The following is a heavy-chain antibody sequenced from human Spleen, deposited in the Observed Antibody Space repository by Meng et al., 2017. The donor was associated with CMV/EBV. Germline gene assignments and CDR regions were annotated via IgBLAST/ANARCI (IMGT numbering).Heavy chain of an antibody. Sequence: GSLSSGDYYWSWIRQHPGKGLEWIGYIYYSGGSFYNPSLKSRVTVSVDTSKNQFSLKLSSVTAADTAVYYCARGPRTISTSLSLDYWGQGTLVTVSS. CDR1: GSLSSGDYY. D-gene: IGHD2-2*01. J-gene: IGHJ4*02. V-gene: IGHV4-31*02. CDR2: IYYSGGS. CDR3: ARGPRTISTSLSLDY.